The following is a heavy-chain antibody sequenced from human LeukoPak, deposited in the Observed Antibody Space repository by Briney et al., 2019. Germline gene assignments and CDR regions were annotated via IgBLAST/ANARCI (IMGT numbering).Heavy chain of an antibody. CDR2: INHSGRT. Sequence: ASETLSLTCAVYGGSFSGYYWNWIRQPPGKGLEWIGEINHSGRTKYNPSLKSRVTISVDTSKNQFSLILSSVTAADTAVYYCARGQFQGDYWGQGTLVTVSS. V-gene: IGHV4-34*01. D-gene: IGHD5-24*01. CDR3: ARGQFQGDY. CDR1: GGSFSGYY. J-gene: IGHJ4*02.